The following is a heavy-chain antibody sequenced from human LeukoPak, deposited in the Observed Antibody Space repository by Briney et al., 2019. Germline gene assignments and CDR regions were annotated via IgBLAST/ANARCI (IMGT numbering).Heavy chain of an antibody. D-gene: IGHD4-17*01. V-gene: IGHV3-73*01. CDR1: GFTFSVSA. CDR3: TGADGDFRGV. CDR2: IRSKANNYAT. Sequence: GGSLRLSCADSGFTFSVSAMHWVRQASGKGLEWVGRIRSKANNYATEYGASVKGRFTISRDDSTNTAYLQMNSLKTEDTAVYYCTGADGDFRGVWGQGTLVTVSS. J-gene: IGHJ4*02.